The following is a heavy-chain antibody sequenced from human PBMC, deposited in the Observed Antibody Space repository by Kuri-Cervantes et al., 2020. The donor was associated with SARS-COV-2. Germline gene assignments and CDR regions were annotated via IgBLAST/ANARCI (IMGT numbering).Heavy chain of an antibody. CDR3: ARGETGLGNDY. Sequence: GESLKISCAASGFTFSSYSMNWVRQAPGKGLEWVSSISSSSSSYIYYADSVKGRFTISRDNAKNSLYLQMNSLRAEDTAVYYCARGETGLGNDYWGQGTLVTVSS. CDR1: GFTFSSYS. CDR2: ISSSSSSYI. D-gene: IGHD1-1*01. V-gene: IGHV3-21*01. J-gene: IGHJ4*02.